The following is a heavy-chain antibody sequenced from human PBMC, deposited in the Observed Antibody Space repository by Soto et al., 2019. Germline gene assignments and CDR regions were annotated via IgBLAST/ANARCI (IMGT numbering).Heavy chain of an antibody. CDR1: GFTFSSYA. V-gene: IGHV3-23*01. CDR3: AKDLLSTWSPSDY. CDR2: ISGSGGST. J-gene: IGHJ4*02. D-gene: IGHD2-15*01. Sequence: EVQLLESGGGLVQPGGSLRLSCAASGFTFSSYAMSWVRQAPGKGLEWVSAISGSGGSTYYADSVKGRFTNTRDNSKNTLYLQMNSLRAKDTAVYYCAKDLLSTWSPSDYWGQGTLVTVSS.